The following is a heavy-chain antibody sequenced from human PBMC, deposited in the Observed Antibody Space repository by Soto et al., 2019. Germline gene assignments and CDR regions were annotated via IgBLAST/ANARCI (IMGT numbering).Heavy chain of an antibody. CDR2: IKTKTDGGAT. J-gene: IGHJ4*02. CDR3: TTDRPSRLRKPRV. Sequence: EGQLVESGGGLVKPGGSLKLSCEGSGLTFSDAYMSWVRQAPGKGLEWVGRIKTKTDGGATEYAAPVKGRFNISRDDSKNTLYVEMNSLKTEDTAVYYCTTDRPSRLRKPRVWGQGTPVTVSS. CDR1: GLTFSDAY. D-gene: IGHD4-17*01. V-gene: IGHV3-15*01.